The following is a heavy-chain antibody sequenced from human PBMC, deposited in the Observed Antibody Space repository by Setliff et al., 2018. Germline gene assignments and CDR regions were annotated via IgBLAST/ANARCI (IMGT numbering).Heavy chain of an antibody. CDR2: ISADNGNT. J-gene: IGHJ4*02. D-gene: IGHD3-3*01. V-gene: IGHV1-3*01. CDR1: GDIFSNSP. Sequence: ASVKVSCKASGDIFSNSPMHWVRQAPRRRLEWMGWISADNGNTKSSQKFQGRVTITGDTSATTVYMELSSLRSQDTAVSSCGEGGEMATSNFWFYFDYWGQGALVTV. CDR3: GEGGEMATSNFWFYFDY.